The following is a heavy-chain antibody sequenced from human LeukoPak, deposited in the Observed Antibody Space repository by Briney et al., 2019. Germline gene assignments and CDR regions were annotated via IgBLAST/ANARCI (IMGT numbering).Heavy chain of an antibody. V-gene: IGHV4-38-2*02. D-gene: IGHD7-27*01. CDR2: IYHSGST. CDR1: GYSISSGYY. J-gene: IGHJ4*02. CDR3: ARINWAEYYFDY. Sequence: SENLSLTCTVSGYSISSGYYWGWIRQPPGKGLEWIGSIYHSGSTYYNPSLKSRVTISVDTSKNQFSLKLSSVTAADTAVYYCARINWAEYYFDYWGQGTLVTVSS.